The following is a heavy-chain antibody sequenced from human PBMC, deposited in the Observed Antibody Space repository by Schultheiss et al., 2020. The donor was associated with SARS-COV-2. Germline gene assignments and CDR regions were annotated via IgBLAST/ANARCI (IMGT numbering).Heavy chain of an antibody. CDR2: INPSGGST. D-gene: IGHD6-13*01. Sequence: ASVKVSCKASGYTFTSYGISWVRQAPGQGLEWMGIINPSGGSTSYAQKFQGRVTMTRDTSTSTVYMELSSLRSEDTAVYYCARGKEQQLASDYWGQGTLVTVSS. CDR3: ARGKEQQLASDY. V-gene: IGHV1-46*01. CDR1: GYTFTSYG. J-gene: IGHJ4*02.